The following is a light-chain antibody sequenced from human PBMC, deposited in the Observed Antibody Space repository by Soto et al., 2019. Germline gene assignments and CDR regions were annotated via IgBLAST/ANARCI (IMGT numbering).Light chain of an antibody. CDR3: QHYNSYSWT. J-gene: IGKJ1*01. V-gene: IGKV1-5*03. Sequence: DIQMTQSPSTLSASVGDRVTITCRASQSISSWLAWYQQKPGKAPKLLIYKASSLESGVPSRFSGSGSGTEFTLTISSLQPDDFATYSCQHYNSYSWTFGQGTKVEIK. CDR2: KAS. CDR1: QSISSW.